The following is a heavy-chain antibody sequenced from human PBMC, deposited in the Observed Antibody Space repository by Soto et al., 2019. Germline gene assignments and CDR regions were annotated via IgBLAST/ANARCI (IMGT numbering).Heavy chain of an antibody. CDR3: ARDRPPVAAAPYYGMDV. V-gene: IGHV1-3*01. CDR1: GYTFTSYA. Sequence: QVQLVQSGAEVKKPGASVKVSCKASGYTFTSYAMHWVRQAPGQRLEWMGWINAGNGNTKYSQKFQGRVTITRDTSXSKXYMELSSLRSEDTAVYYCARDRPPVAAAPYYGMDVWGQGTTVTVSS. J-gene: IGHJ6*02. CDR2: INAGNGNT. D-gene: IGHD6-13*01.